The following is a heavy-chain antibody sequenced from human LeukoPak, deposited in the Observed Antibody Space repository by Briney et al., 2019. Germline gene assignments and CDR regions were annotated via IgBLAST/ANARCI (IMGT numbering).Heavy chain of an antibody. D-gene: IGHD3-16*02. CDR2: IIPIFGTA. Sequence: SVKVSCKASGGTFSSYAISWVRQAPGQGLEWMGGIIPIFGTANYAQKFQGRVTVTADESTSTAYMELSSLRSEDTAVYYCASPPPYYDYVWGSYRLDYWGQGTLVTVSS. CDR3: ASPPPYYDYVWGSYRLDY. J-gene: IGHJ4*02. CDR1: GGTFSSYA. V-gene: IGHV1-69*13.